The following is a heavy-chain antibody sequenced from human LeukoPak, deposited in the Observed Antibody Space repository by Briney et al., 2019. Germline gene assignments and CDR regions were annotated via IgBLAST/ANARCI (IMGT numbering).Heavy chain of an antibody. CDR3: ASQETRYSIAASET. CDR1: GGSFSGYY. CDR2: IYYSGNT. Sequence: SETLSLTCAVYGGSFSGYYWGWIRQPPGKGLEWIGSIYYSGNTFYSPSLKSRVTISVDTSKNQFSLKLSSVTAADTAVYYCASQETRYSIAASETWGQGTLVTVSS. D-gene: IGHD6-13*01. V-gene: IGHV4-39*01. J-gene: IGHJ5*02.